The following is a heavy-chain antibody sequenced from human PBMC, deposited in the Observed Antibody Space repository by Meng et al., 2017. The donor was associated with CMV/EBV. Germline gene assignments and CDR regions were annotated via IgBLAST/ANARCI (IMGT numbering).Heavy chain of an antibody. Sequence: SCKGSGYSFTRYWIGWVRQMPGKGLEWMGIIYPGDSDTRYSPSFQGQVTISADKSISTAYLQWSSLKASDTAMYYCARPSNSSSLDYWGQGTLVTVSS. V-gene: IGHV5-51*01. CDR1: GYSFTRYW. CDR2: IYPGDSDT. D-gene: IGHD6-6*01. J-gene: IGHJ4*02. CDR3: ARPSNSSSLDY.